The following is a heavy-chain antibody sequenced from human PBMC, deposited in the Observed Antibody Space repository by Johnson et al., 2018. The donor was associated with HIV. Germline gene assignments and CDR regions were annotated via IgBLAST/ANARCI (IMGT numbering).Heavy chain of an antibody. CDR1: GFTFVSYA. CDR3: AREYYYDSSGYNAFDI. J-gene: IGHJ3*02. CDR2: ISGSGGIT. D-gene: IGHD3-22*01. Sequence: VQLVESGGGLVQPGGSLRLSCAASGFTFVSYAMSWVRQAPGKGLEWVSIISGSGGITYHADSVKGRFTISRDNSKNSLYLQVNSLRAEDTAVYYCAREYYYDSSGYNAFDIWGQGTMVTVSS. V-gene: IGHV3-23*04.